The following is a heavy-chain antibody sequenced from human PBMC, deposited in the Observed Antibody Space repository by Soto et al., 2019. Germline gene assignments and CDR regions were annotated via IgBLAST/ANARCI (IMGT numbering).Heavy chain of an antibody. CDR3: ARGPHWGYRFDS. D-gene: IGHD2-15*01. V-gene: IGHV1-69*06. Sequence: QVQLVQSGAEVKKPGSSVKVSCEASGGTFSGHAISWERQAPGQGPEWMGGLIPLFGTTQHAQNFQDRLTITADKSTSTAYMELTSLRFEDTAIYYCARGPHWGYRFDSWGQGTLVTVSS. CDR1: GGTFSGHA. CDR2: LIPLFGTT. J-gene: IGHJ4*02.